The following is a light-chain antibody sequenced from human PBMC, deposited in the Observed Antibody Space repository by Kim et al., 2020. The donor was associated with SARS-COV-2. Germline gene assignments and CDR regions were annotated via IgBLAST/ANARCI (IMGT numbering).Light chain of an antibody. CDR3: SSYAGRNNLI. V-gene: IGLV2-8*01. CDR2: EVD. Sequence: QSALTQPPSASGSPGQSVTLSCTGTSSDIGAYKYVSWYQQHPGKVPKLLIYEVDERPSGVPDRFSGSKSGNTASLTVSGLQADDEADYYCSSYAGRNNLIFGGGTKLTVL. CDR1: SSDIGAYKY. J-gene: IGLJ2*01.